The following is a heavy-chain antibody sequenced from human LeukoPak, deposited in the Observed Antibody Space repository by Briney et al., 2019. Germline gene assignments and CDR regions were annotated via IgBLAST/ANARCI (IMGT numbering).Heavy chain of an antibody. CDR2: IIPIFGTA. Sequence: GASVKVSCKASGGTFSSYAISWVRQAPGQGLEWMGRIIPIFGTANYAQKFQGRVTITTDESTSTAYMELSSLRSEDTAVYYCASRSGRGYSYGPRDYYMDVWGKGTTVTVSS. CDR1: GGTFSSYA. CDR3: ASRSGRGYSYGPRDYYMDV. V-gene: IGHV1-69*05. D-gene: IGHD5-18*01. J-gene: IGHJ6*03.